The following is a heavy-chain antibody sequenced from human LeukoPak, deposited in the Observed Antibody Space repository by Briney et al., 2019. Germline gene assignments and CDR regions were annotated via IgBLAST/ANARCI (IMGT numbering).Heavy chain of an antibody. J-gene: IGHJ4*02. CDR2: ITSSSSYT. D-gene: IGHD1-1*01. CDR1: GITFSNYN. CDR3: ASEGTTGTTWGPDY. V-gene: IGHV3-21*01. Sequence: GGSLRLSCAAPGITFSNYNMNWVRQAPGKGLEWISAITSSSSYTFYADSVKGRFTISRDNAKNTLYLQMNSLRAEDTAVYYCASEGTTGTTWGPDYWGQGTLVTVSS.